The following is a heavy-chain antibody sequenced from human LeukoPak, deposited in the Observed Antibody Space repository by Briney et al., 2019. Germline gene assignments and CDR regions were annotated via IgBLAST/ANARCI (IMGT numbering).Heavy chain of an antibody. D-gene: IGHD6-13*01. CDR1: GFTFSGSA. CDR3: TSTPGYSSSWSGY. J-gene: IGHJ4*02. Sequence: GGSLRLSCAASGFTFSGSAMHWVRQASGKGLEWVGRIRSKASSYATAYAASVKGRFTISRDDSKNTAYLQMNSLKTEDTAVYYCTSTPGYSSSWSGYWSQGTLVTVSS. CDR2: IRSKASSYAT. V-gene: IGHV3-73*01.